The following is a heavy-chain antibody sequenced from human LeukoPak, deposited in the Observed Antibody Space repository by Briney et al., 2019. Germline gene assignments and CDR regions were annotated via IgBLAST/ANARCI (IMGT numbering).Heavy chain of an antibody. CDR1: GYPFTTYW. CDR3: VRKGASTWYLDF. J-gene: IGHJ4*02. D-gene: IGHD2-2*01. CDR2: ICPADSDT. V-gene: IGHV5-51*01. Sequence: GESLKISCQGSGYPFTTYWIAWVRQMPGKGLEWIGVICPADSDTRYSPSFQGQVTISADKSISTAYLQWSSLQASDTAIYYCVRKGASTWYLDFWGQGTLVTVSS.